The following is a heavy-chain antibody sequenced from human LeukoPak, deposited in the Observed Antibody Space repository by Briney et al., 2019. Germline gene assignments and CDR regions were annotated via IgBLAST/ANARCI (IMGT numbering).Heavy chain of an antibody. CDR3: ARGDYYYTFDY. CDR2: IYSGGNT. CDR1: GFTVSSNS. V-gene: IGHV3-53*01. D-gene: IGHD3-22*01. Sequence: PGGSLRLSCTVSGFTVSSNSMSWVRQAPGKGLEWVSFIYSGGNTHYSDSVKGRFTISRDNAKNTLYLQMNSLRAEDTAVYYCARGDYYYTFDYWGQGTLVTVSS. J-gene: IGHJ4*02.